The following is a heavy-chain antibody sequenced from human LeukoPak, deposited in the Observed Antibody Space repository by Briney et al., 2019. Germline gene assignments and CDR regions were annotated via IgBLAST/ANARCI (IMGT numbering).Heavy chain of an antibody. V-gene: IGHV1-18*01. CDR1: GYTFTSYG. CDR2: ISAYNGNT. D-gene: IGHD3-22*01. Sequence: ASVTVSCKASGYTFTSYGISWVRQAPGQGLEWMGWISAYNGNTNYAQKLQGRVTMTTDTSTSTAYMELRSLRSDDTAVYYCARDHNPDYYDSSGSNWFDPWGQGTLVTVSS. CDR3: ARDHNPDYYDSSGSNWFDP. J-gene: IGHJ5*02.